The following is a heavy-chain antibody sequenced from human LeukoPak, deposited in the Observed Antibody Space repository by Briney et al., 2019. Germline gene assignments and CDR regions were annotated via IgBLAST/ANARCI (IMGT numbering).Heavy chain of an antibody. Sequence: SETLSLTCAVYGGSFSGYYWSWIRQPPGKGLEWIGEINHSGSTNYNPSLKSRVTISVDTSKNQFSLKLSSVTAADTAVYYCARGLKRIFGTHYYYGMDVWGQGTTVTVS. D-gene: IGHD3-3*01. J-gene: IGHJ6*02. CDR3: ARGLKRIFGTHYYYGMDV. CDR2: INHSGST. V-gene: IGHV4-34*01. CDR1: GGSFSGYY.